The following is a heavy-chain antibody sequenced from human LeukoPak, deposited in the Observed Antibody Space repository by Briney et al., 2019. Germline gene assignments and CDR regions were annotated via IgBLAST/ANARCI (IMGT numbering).Heavy chain of an antibody. CDR2: VSYDGSNK. CDR1: GFTFSSYG. V-gene: IGHV3-30*18. J-gene: IGHJ6*03. D-gene: IGHD4-17*01. Sequence: GGSLRLSCAASGFTFSSYGMSWVRQAPGKGLEWLAVVSYDGSNKYYADSVKGRFTVSRDNSQNTLYLQMHSLKTEDTAVYYCAKVDYGDYPYYYFYMDVWGKGTAVTVSS. CDR3: AKVDYGDYPYYYFYMDV.